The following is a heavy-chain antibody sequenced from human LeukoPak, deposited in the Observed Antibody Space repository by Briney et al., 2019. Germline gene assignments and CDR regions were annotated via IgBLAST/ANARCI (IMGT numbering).Heavy chain of an antibody. V-gene: IGHV7-4-1*02. J-gene: IGHJ4*02. D-gene: IGHD1-1*01. CDR3: ARGGWNDWYDY. CDR1: GYTVTGYY. Sequence: ASVKVSCKASGYTVTGYYIHWVRQAPGQGLEWMGWINTNTGNPTYAQGFTGRFVFSLDTSVSTAYLQISSLKAEDTAVYYCARGGWNDWYDYWGQGTLVTVSS. CDR2: INTNTGNP.